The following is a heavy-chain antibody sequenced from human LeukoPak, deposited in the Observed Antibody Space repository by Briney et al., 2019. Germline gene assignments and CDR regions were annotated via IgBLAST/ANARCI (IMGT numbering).Heavy chain of an antibody. V-gene: IGHV1-69*04. J-gene: IGHJ4*02. CDR1: GGTLRSYA. CDR3: ARDWESGYSYGDYFDY. Sequence: ASVKVSCKASGGTLRSYAITWVRQAPGQGLEWMGRIIPILGIPNYAQKFQGRVTITADKSTSTAYMELSSLRSEDTAVHYCARDWESGYSYGDYFDYWGQGTLVTVSS. D-gene: IGHD5-18*01. CDR2: IIPILGIP.